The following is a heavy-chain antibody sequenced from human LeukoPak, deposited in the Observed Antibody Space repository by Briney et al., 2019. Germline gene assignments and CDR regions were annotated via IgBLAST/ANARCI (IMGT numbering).Heavy chain of an antibody. Sequence: SQTLSLTCAVSGGSISSGGYSWSWIRQPPGKGLEWIGYIYHSGSTNYNPSLKSRVTISVDTSKNQFSLKLSSVTAADTAVYYCARGLKNSGSYYTPYYYYGMDVWGQGTTVTVSS. CDR2: IYHSGST. D-gene: IGHD3-10*01. CDR3: ARGLKNSGSYYTPYYYYGMDV. CDR1: GGSISSGGYS. J-gene: IGHJ6*02. V-gene: IGHV4-30-2*01.